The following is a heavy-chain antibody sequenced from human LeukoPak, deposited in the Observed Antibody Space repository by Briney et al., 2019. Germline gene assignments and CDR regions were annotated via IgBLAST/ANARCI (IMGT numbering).Heavy chain of an antibody. D-gene: IGHD3-22*01. CDR2: INHSGST. CDR1: GGSFSGYY. CDR3: ARGVVVISGNWFDP. V-gene: IGHV4-34*01. J-gene: IGHJ5*02. Sequence: SGTLSLTCAVYGGSFSGYYWSWLRQPPGKGLEWIGEINHSGSTNYNPSLKSRVTISVDTSKNQFSLKLSSVTAADTAVYYCARGVVVISGNWFDPWGQGTLVTVSS.